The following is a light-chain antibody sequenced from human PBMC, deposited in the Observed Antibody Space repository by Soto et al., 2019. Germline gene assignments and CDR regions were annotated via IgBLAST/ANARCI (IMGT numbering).Light chain of an antibody. CDR1: QGISSW. V-gene: IGKV1-12*01. J-gene: IGKJ5*01. CDR3: QLSNSLLFT. Sequence: KVTQSASSVSASVGDRVTITCRASQGISSWLAWYQQKPGKAPKLLIYAASSLQSGVPSRFSGSGSGTDFTLTISFLQPEDFTTYYCQLSNSLLFTFSHVTRLEIK. CDR2: AAS.